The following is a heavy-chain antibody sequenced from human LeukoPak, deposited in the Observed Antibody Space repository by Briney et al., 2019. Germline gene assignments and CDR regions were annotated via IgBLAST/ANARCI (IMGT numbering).Heavy chain of an antibody. CDR3: ATILPTYDSSSSYSVEY. CDR1: GGSVSGGSYC. D-gene: IGHD3-3*01. CDR2: IYYTVST. J-gene: IGHJ4*02. V-gene: IGHV4-61*01. Sequence: NPSETLSLTCTVSGGSVSGGSYCWSWIRQPPGKELEWVGYIYYTVSTNYNPSLKSRVTISIDTSKNQFSLKLTSVTAADKAVYYCATILPTYDSSSSYSVEYWGRGTLVTVSS.